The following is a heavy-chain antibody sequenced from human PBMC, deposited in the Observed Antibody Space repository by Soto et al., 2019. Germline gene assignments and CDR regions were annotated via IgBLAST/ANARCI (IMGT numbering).Heavy chain of an antibody. D-gene: IGHD2-15*01. CDR2: ISSTSNAI. CDR3: ARDEMSGGNIVF. CDR1: GFTFKNYG. V-gene: IGHV3-48*02. Sequence: EVQLVESGGGLVQPGGSLRLSYAASGFTFKNYGMNWVRQAPGKGLEWVAYISSTSNAIHYTDSVRGRFTISRDNAKNSLYLRMNSLRDEDTAVYYCARDEMSGGNIVFWGQGSQVAVSS. J-gene: IGHJ4*02.